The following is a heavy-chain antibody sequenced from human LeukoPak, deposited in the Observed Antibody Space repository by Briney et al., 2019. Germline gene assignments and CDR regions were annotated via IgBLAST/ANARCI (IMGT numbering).Heavy chain of an antibody. V-gene: IGHV5-51*01. CDR1: GYSFTGSW. Sequence: ESLKISCKGSGYSFTGSWIGWVRQMPGKGLEWMGIVYPGDSDTRYSPSFQGQVTISADKSINTAYLQWSSLKASDTAMYYCARHSVPSCSSTSCYHYYYYGMDVWGQGTTVTVSS. CDR2: VYPGDSDT. J-gene: IGHJ6*02. D-gene: IGHD2-2*01. CDR3: ARHSVPSCSSTSCYHYYYYGMDV.